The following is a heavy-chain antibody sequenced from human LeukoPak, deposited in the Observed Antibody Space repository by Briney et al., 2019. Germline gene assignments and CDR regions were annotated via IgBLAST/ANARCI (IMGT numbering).Heavy chain of an antibody. CDR2: IIPIFGTA. CDR3: ARGPTGTTYSLY. D-gene: IGHD1-1*01. V-gene: IGHV1-69*13. CDR1: GGTFSSYA. J-gene: IGHJ4*02. Sequence: ASVKVSCKASGGTFSSYAISWVRQAPGQGLEWMGGIIPIFGTANYAQKFQGRVTITADESTSTAYMELSSLRSEDTAVYYCARGPTGTTYSLYWGQGTLVTVSS.